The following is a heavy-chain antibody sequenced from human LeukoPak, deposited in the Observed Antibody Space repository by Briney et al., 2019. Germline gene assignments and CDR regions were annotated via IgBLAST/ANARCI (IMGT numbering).Heavy chain of an antibody. Sequence: PSETLSLTCTVSGGSISSYYWSWIRQPPGKGPGWIGYIYYSGSTNYNPSLKSRVTISVDTSKNKFSLKLSSVTAADTAVYYCARGRCSGGSCSNYYYYMDVWGKGTTVTVSS. CDR3: ARGRCSGGSCSNYYYYMDV. V-gene: IGHV4-59*01. J-gene: IGHJ6*03. CDR1: GGSISSYY. CDR2: IYYSGST. D-gene: IGHD2-15*01.